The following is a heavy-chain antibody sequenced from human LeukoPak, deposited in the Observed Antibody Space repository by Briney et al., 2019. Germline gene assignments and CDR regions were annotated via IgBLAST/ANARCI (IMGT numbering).Heavy chain of an antibody. J-gene: IGHJ4*02. CDR2: ISHNGEAK. D-gene: IGHD6-13*01. V-gene: IGHV3-11*01. CDR3: ARDRHGYFDY. Sequence: GGSLRLSCAASGFTFSDHYMIWLRQAPGKGLEAISYISHNGEAKYYADSVKGRLSISRDNAKSSLYLQMNSLRVEDTAVYYCARDRHGYFDYWGQGTLVTVSS. CDR1: GFTFSDHY.